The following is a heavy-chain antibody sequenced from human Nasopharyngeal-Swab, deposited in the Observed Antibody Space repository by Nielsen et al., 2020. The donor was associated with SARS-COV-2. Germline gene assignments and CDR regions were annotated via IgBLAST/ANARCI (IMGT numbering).Heavy chain of an antibody. D-gene: IGHD1-26*01. CDR2: FYYSGST. CDR1: GDSFTNYY. Sequence: SETLSLTCTVSGDSFTNYYWNWIRQPPGKELEWIGNFYYSGSTNYSPSLKSRVTISADTSKNQFSLKLTTVTAADTAVYYCARWSTISRFFDFWGQGTQVTVSS. J-gene: IGHJ4*02. V-gene: IGHV4-59*01. CDR3: ARWSTISRFFDF.